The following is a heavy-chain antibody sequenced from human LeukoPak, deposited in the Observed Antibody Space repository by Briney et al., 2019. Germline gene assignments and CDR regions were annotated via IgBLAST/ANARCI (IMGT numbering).Heavy chain of an antibody. V-gene: IGHV3-33*01. CDR3: ARDVYGDYVWSQPTFDY. CDR1: GFTFSSYG. J-gene: IGHJ4*02. D-gene: IGHD4-17*01. Sequence: QPGRSLRLSCAASGFTFSSYGMHWVRQAPGKGLEWVAVIWYDGSNKYYADSVKGRFTISRDNSKNTLYLQMNSLRAEDTAVYYCARDVYGDYVWSQPTFDYWGQGTLVTVSS. CDR2: IWYDGSNK.